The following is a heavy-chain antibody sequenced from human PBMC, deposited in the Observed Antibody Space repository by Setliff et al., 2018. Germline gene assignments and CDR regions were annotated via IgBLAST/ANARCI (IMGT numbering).Heavy chain of an antibody. CDR3: ARTCSGSGCYAGLGS. Sequence: GGSLRLSCAASGFTFSTYRMHWVRQAPGKGLEWVAVIWGDGGTKYHADSVKGRFTISRDNSKNTLYLQMNSLRPEDTAVYYCARTCSGSGCYAGLGSWGQGTPVTVS. D-gene: IGHD2-15*01. CDR2: IWGDGGTK. CDR1: GFTFSTYR. J-gene: IGHJ5*02. V-gene: IGHV3-33*08.